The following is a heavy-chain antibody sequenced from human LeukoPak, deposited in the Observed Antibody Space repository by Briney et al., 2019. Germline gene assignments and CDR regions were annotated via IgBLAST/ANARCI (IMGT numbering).Heavy chain of an antibody. D-gene: IGHD3-22*01. CDR3: ARVLENYYDSGGYVDRPGYYFDY. V-gene: IGHV1-69*13. J-gene: IGHJ4*02. CDR1: GGTFSSYA. CDR2: IIPIFGTA. Sequence: SVKVSCKASGGTFSSYAISWVRQAPGQGLEWMGGIIPIFGTANYAQKFQGRVTITADESTSTAYMELSSLRSEDTAVYYCARVLENYYDSGGYVDRPGYYFDYWGQGTLVTVSS.